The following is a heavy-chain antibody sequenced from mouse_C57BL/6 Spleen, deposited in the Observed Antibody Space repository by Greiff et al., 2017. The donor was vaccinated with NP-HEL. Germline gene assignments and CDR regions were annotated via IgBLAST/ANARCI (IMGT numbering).Heavy chain of an antibody. Sequence: PGSSVPLSFPSSFSPFPRSFLPFFKQRPGQGLEWIGYINPSSGYTKYNQKFKDKATLTADKSSSTAYMQLSSLTYEDSAVYYCATTVVLYAMDYWGQGTSVTVSS. V-gene: IGHV1-7*01. J-gene: IGHJ4*01. CDR2: INPSSGYT. D-gene: IGHD1-1*01. CDR3: ATTVVLYAMDY. CDR1: FSPFPRSF.